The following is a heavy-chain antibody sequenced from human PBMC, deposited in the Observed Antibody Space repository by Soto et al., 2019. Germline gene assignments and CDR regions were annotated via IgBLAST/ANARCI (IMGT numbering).Heavy chain of an antibody. D-gene: IGHD6-6*01. Sequence: EVQLLESGGGLVQPGGSLRLSCAASGFTFSSYAMSWVRQAPGKGLEWVSAISGSGGSTYYADSVKGRFTISRDNSKNALYLQMNSLRAEDTAVYYCAKGGYGQLAFRLASWGQGTLVTVSS. CDR2: ISGSGGST. V-gene: IGHV3-23*01. CDR1: GFTFSSYA. CDR3: AKGGYGQLAFRLAS. J-gene: IGHJ4*02.